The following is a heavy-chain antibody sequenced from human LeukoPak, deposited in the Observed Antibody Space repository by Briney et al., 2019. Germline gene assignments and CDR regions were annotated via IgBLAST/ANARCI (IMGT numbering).Heavy chain of an antibody. V-gene: IGHV3-48*03. CDR2: ISSSGSTI. Sequence: GGSLRLSCAASGFTFSSYEMNWVRQSPGKGLEWVSYISSSGSTIYYADSVKGRFTISRDNAKNSLYLQMNSLRAEDTAVYYCARAGGDYILWLGYWGQGTLVTVSS. J-gene: IGHJ4*02. CDR3: ARAGGDYILWLGY. CDR1: GFTFSSYE. D-gene: IGHD2-21*02.